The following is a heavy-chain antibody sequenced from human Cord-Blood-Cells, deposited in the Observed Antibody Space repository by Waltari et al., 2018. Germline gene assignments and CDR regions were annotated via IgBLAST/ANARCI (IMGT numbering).Heavy chain of an antibody. CDR2: ISYDGSNK. CDR1: GFTFSSYG. Sequence: QVQLVESGGGVVQPGRSLRLSCAASGFTFSSYGMHWVRQAPGKGLEWVAVISYDGSNKYYADSVKGRFTISRDNSKNTLYLQVNSLRAEDTAVYYCAKDFGAGDAFDIWGQGTMVTVSS. J-gene: IGHJ3*02. V-gene: IGHV3-30*18. CDR3: AKDFGAGDAFDI. D-gene: IGHD3-10*01.